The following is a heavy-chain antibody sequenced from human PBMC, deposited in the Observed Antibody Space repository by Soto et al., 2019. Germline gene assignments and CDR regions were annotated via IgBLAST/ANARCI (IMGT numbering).Heavy chain of an antibody. CDR1: GYSFTSYD. CDR3: ARSTGYSIFYYYYGMDV. V-gene: IGHV1-8*01. D-gene: IGHD3-3*02. CDR2: MNPNSGNT. Sequence: ASVKVSCEASGYSFTSYDINWVRQATGQGLEWMGWMNPNSGNTGYAQKFQGRVTMTRNTSISTAYMELSSLRSEDTAVYYCARSTGYSIFYYYYGMDVWGQGTTVTVSS. J-gene: IGHJ6*02.